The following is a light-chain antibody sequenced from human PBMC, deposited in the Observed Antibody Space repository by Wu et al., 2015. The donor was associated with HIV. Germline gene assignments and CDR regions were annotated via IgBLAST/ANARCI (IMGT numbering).Light chain of an antibody. Sequence: EIVLTQSPGTLSASPGERATLSCRTSQSIYTYIAWYQQKPGQAPRLLIYDSPNRATGIPARFSGSGSGPDFTLTINPLEPEDSAVYYCQQRGDWPGVTFGLGPKCISN. V-gene: IGKV3-11*01. CDR1: QSIYTY. CDR2: DSP. J-gene: IGKJ3*01. CDR3: QQRGDWPGVT.